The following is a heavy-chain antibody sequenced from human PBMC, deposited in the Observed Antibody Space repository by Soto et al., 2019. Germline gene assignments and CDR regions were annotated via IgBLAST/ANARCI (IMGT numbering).Heavy chain of an antibody. J-gene: IGHJ3*02. Sequence: QLHLVQSGAVVKKPGASVTVSCSASGYPVTAYYMHWVRQAPGRGLEWMGGINPATGAAKYTQTSQGGVPMPRATSPSTVFRELRGLTSGDAAVFYWARGGGVGVAGSAAFDMWGQGTLVTVSS. D-gene: IGHD3-3*01. CDR2: INPATGAA. CDR3: ARGGGVGVAGSAAFDM. CDR1: GYPVTAYY. V-gene: IGHV1-2*02.